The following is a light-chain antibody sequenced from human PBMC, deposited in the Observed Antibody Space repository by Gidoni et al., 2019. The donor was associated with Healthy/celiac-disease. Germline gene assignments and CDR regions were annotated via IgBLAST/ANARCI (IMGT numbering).Light chain of an antibody. Sequence: DIQLTQSPSFLSASVGDSVTITCRASQGISSYLAWYQHKPGKAPKLLIYAASTLHIGVPSRFSGSGSGTEFTLTIISLQPEDFATYYCQQLNSYPPITFGGGTKVEIK. CDR1: QGISSY. J-gene: IGKJ4*01. CDR2: AAS. CDR3: QQLNSYPPIT. V-gene: IGKV1-9*01.